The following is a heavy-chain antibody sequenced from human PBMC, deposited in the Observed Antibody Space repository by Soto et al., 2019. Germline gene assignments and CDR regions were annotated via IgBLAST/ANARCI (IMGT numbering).Heavy chain of an antibody. CDR2: ISYDGSNK. D-gene: IGHD1-26*01. CDR1: GFTFSSYG. CDR3: AKVWVVGATHYSYGMDV. Sequence: PGGSLRLSCAASGFTFSSYGMHWVRQAPGKGLEWVAVISYDGSNKYYADSVKGRFTISRDNSKNTLYLQMNSLRAEDTAVYYCAKVWVVGATHYSYGMDVWGQGTTVTVSS. J-gene: IGHJ6*02. V-gene: IGHV3-30*18.